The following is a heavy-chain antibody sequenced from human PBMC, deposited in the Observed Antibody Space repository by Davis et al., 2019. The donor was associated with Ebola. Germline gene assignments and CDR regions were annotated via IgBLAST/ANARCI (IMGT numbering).Heavy chain of an antibody. Sequence: SVKVSCKASGGTVSSFGISWVRQAPGQGLEWMGGIIPMFGTANYAQKFQGRVTIAADESPSTAYMELNSLRDEDTAVYYCAREDQLLMDLWFDPWGQGTLVTVSS. D-gene: IGHD2-2*01. J-gene: IGHJ5*02. CDR1: GGTVSSFG. CDR3: AREDQLLMDLWFDP. CDR2: IIPMFGTA. V-gene: IGHV1-69*13.